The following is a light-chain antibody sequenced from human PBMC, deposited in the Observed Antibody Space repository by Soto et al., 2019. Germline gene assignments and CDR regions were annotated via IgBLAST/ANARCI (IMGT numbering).Light chain of an antibody. V-gene: IGLV1-40*01. CDR3: QSYDSSLSGFYV. J-gene: IGLJ1*01. Sequence: QSVLTQPPSVSGSPGQSVTISCTGSNSNIGAGYDVHWYQQLPGRAPKLLIYANSNRPSGVPDRFSGSRSGTSASLAITGLQAEDEADYSCQSYDSSLSGFYVFGTGTKLTVL. CDR1: NSNIGAGYD. CDR2: ANS.